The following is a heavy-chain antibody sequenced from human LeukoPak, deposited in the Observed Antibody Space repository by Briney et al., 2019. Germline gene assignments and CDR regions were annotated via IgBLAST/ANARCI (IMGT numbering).Heavy chain of an antibody. CDR3: AREGYYDPFDY. V-gene: IGHV3-48*03. Sequence: GGSLRLSCAASGFTFSNYEMNWVRQPPGKGLEWVSYISGPGTTMHYADSVRGRFAISRDNTQNSLFLLMNSLRAEDTAVYYCAREGYYDPFDYWGQGTLVTVSS. CDR2: ISGPGTTM. J-gene: IGHJ4*02. D-gene: IGHD3-16*01. CDR1: GFTFSNYE.